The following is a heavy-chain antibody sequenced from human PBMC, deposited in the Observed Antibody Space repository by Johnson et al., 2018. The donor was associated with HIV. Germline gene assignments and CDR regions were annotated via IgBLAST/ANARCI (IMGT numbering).Heavy chain of an antibody. V-gene: IGHV3-11*04. CDR2: ISNGECNI. Sequence: QVQVLESGGGLVKPGGSLRLSCAASGFTLSDYYMNWVRQAPGKGLEWVAYISNGECNIFYADSVKGRFTISRDNTKNSLYLQMNRLRGEDTAVYYCGRRRVDGDDAFDMWGQGTMVSVSS. J-gene: IGHJ3*02. CDR1: GFTLSDYY. D-gene: IGHD5-12*01. CDR3: GRRRVDGDDAFDM.